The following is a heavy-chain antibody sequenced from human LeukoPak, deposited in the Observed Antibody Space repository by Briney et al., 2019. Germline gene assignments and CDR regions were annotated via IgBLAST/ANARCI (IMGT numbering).Heavy chain of an antibody. CDR3: ARDGYNYLHYGMDV. J-gene: IGHJ6*02. V-gene: IGHV4-31*03. CDR2: IYYSGST. Sequence: PSQTLSLTCTVSGGSISSGGYYWSWIRQHPGKGLEWIGYIYYSGSTYYNPSLKSRVTISVDTSKNQFSLKLSSVTAADTAVYYCARDGYNYLHYGMDVWGQGTRSPSP. D-gene: IGHD5-24*01. CDR1: GGSISSGGYY.